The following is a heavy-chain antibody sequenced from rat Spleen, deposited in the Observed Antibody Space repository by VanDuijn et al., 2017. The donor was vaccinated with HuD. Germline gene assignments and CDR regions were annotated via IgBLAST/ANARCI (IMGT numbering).Heavy chain of an antibody. Sequence: EVQLVESGGGLVQPGRSLKLSCEASGFTFKDYWMTWIRQAPGKGLEWVASISNTGGTTNYPDSVKGRFTISRDNSKNTLYLEMNSLRSEDTAMYYCAAWRLTTGRVMDAWGQGGSVTVSS. CDR3: AAWRLTTGRVMDA. CDR2: ISNTGGTT. V-gene: IGHV5-31*01. J-gene: IGHJ4*01. CDR1: GFTFKDYW. D-gene: IGHD1-6*01.